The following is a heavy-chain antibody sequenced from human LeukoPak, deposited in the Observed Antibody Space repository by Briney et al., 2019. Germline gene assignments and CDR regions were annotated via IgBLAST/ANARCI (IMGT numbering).Heavy chain of an antibody. V-gene: IGHV4-38-2*01. J-gene: IGHJ6*03. CDR3: ARVVGDQLLIYYYYMDV. D-gene: IGHD2-2*01. CDR2: IYHSGST. Sequence: SETLSLTCAVSGYSISSGYYWGWIRQPPGKGLEWIGSIYHSGSTYYNPSLKSRVTISVDTSKNQFSLKLSSVTAADTAVYYCARVVGDQLLIYYYYMDVWGKGTTVTVSS. CDR1: GYSISSGYY.